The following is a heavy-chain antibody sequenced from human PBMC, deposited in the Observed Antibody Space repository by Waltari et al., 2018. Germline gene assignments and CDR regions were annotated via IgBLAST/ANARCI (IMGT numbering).Heavy chain of an antibody. CDR2: IYHSGST. J-gene: IGHJ4*02. Sequence: QVQLQESGPGLVKPSETLSLTCAVSGYSISSGYYWGWIRQPPGKGLEWIGSIYHSGSTYYNPSLKSRVTISVDTSKNQFSLKLSSVTAADTAVYYCARNSGSYAADFDYWGQGTLVTVSS. CDR3: ARNSGSYAADFDY. D-gene: IGHD1-26*01. V-gene: IGHV4-38-2*01. CDR1: GYSISSGYY.